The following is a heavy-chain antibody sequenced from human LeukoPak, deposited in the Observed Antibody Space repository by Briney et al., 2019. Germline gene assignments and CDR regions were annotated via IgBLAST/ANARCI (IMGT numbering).Heavy chain of an antibody. D-gene: IGHD4-23*01. J-gene: IGHJ4*02. CDR3: ARSEPYGGNFDY. Sequence: PSETLSLTCTVSGGSISSYYWSWIRQPPGKGLEWIGYIYYSGSTNYNPSLKSRVTISVDTSKNQFSLKLSSVTAADTAVYYCARSEPYGGNFDYWGLGTLVTVSS. CDR2: IYYSGST. CDR1: GGSISSYY. V-gene: IGHV4-59*08.